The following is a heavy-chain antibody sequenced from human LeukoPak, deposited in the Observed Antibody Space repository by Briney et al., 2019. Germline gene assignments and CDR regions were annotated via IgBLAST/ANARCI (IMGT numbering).Heavy chain of an antibody. Sequence: ASVKVSCKASGYTFTSYYMHWVRQAPGQGLEWMGIINPSGGSTSYAQKFQGRVTMTRDTSTSTVYMELSSLRSDDTAVYYCARVLGSPATAISRVDYWGQGTLVTVSS. D-gene: IGHD2-2*02. CDR3: ARVLGSPATAISRVDY. CDR1: GYTFTSYY. V-gene: IGHV1-46*01. J-gene: IGHJ4*02. CDR2: INPSGGST.